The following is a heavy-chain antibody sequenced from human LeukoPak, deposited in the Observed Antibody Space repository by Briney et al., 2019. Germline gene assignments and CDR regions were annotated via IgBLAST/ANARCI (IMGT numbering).Heavy chain of an antibody. J-gene: IGHJ3*02. V-gene: IGHV4-59*01. CDR1: GGSISSYY. Sequence: SETLSLTCTVSGGSISSYYWSWIRQPPGKGLEWIGYIYYSGSTNYNPSLKSRVTISVDTSKNQFSLKLSSVTAADTAVYYCARISGNSYAFDIWGQGTTVTVSS. CDR3: ARISGNSYAFDI. CDR2: IYYSGST. D-gene: IGHD4-23*01.